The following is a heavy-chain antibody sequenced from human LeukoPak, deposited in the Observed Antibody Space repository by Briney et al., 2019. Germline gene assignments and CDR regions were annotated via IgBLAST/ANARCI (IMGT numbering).Heavy chain of an antibody. CDR3: ARDGSLRGYGGNQPFDY. V-gene: IGHV4-4*07. J-gene: IGHJ4*02. CDR1: GGSISSYY. D-gene: IGHD4-23*01. CDR2: IYTSGST. Sequence: SETLSLTCTVSGGSISSYYWSWIRQPAGKGLEWIGRIYTSGSTNYNPSLKSRVTISVDTSKNQFSLKLSSVTAADTAVYYCARDGSLRGYGGNQPFDYWGQGTLVTVSS.